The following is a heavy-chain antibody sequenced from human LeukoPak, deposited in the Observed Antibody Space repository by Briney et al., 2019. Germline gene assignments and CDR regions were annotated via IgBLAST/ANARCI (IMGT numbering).Heavy chain of an antibody. V-gene: IGHV1-18*01. Sequence: ASVKVSCKASGYTFTSYGISWVRQAPGQGLEWMGWISAYNGNTNYAQKLQGRVTMTTDTSTSTAYMELRSLRSDDTAVYYCARGIVGGGTRVKNYYYYMDVWGKGTTVTVSS. D-gene: IGHD1-26*01. CDR1: GYTFTSYG. CDR3: ARGIVGGGTRVKNYYYYMDV. J-gene: IGHJ6*03. CDR2: ISAYNGNT.